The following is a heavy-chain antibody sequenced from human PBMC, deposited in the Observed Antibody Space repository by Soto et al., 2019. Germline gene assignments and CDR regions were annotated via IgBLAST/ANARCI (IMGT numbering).Heavy chain of an antibody. CDR1: GGTFSSYT. CDR2: IIPILGIA. Sequence: QVQLVQSGAEVTKPGSSVKVSCKASGGTFSSYTISWVRQAPGQGLEWMGRIIPILGIANYAQKFQGRVTITADKSTSTAYMELSSLRSEDTAVYYCAREGDYPYGMDVWGQGTTVTVSS. V-gene: IGHV1-69*08. D-gene: IGHD3-16*01. J-gene: IGHJ6*02. CDR3: AREGDYPYGMDV.